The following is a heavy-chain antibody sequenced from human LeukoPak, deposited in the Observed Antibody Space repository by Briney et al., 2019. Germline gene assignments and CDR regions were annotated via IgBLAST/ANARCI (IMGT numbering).Heavy chain of an antibody. V-gene: IGHV3-48*01. D-gene: IGHD4-17*01. CDR3: ARDLGAMGAFDI. J-gene: IGHJ3*02. CDR2: ISSSSSTI. Sequence: GGSLRLSCAASGFTFRDYGMSWVRQAPGKGLEWVSYISSSSSTIYYADSVKGRFTISRDNAKNSLYLQMNSLRAEDTAVYYCARDLGAMGAFDIWGQGTMVTVSS. CDR1: GFTFRDYG.